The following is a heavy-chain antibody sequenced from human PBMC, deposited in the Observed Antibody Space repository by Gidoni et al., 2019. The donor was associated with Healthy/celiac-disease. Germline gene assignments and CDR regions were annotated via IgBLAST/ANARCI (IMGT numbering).Heavy chain of an antibody. D-gene: IGHD3-3*01. CDR2: ISSSSSYI. J-gene: IGHJ6*02. CDR3: ARPSNEYDFWSGYYMGYYYYGMDV. CDR1: GFTFSSYS. V-gene: IGHV3-21*01. Sequence: EVQLVESGGGLVKPGGSLRLSCAASGFTFSSYSMNCVPHAPGKGLEWVSSISSSSSYIYYADSVKGRFTISRDNAKNSLYLQMNSLRAEDTAVYYCARPSNEYDFWSGYYMGYYYYGMDVWGQGTTVTVSS.